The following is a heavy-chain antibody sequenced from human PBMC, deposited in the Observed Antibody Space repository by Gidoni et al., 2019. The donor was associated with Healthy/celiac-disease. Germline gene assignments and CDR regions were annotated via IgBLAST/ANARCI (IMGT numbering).Heavy chain of an antibody. CDR1: VFTFSSYA. CDR3: AKGGDPPFDY. Sequence: EVQLLASGVGLVQPGGSLRLSCSASVFTFSSYARRLVRPAPGKGLEWVSAISGSGGSTYYADSVKGRFTISRDNSKNTLYLQMNSLRSEDTAVYYCAKGGDPPFDYWGQGTLVTVSS. D-gene: IGHD3-16*01. CDR2: ISGSGGST. J-gene: IGHJ4*02. V-gene: IGHV3-23*01.